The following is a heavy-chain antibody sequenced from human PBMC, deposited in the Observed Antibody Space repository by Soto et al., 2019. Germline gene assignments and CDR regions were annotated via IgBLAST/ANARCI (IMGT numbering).Heavy chain of an antibody. CDR3: ARDFAIVGANGWFDP. Sequence: QVQLVQSGAEVKKPGSSVKVSCKASGGTFSSYAISWVRQAPGQGLEWMGGIIPIFGTANYAQKFQGRVPLTADESTSTAYMELSSLRSEDTAVYYCARDFAIVGANGWFDPWGQGTLVTVSS. CDR2: IIPIFGTA. V-gene: IGHV1-69*12. J-gene: IGHJ5*02. CDR1: GGTFSSYA. D-gene: IGHD1-26*01.